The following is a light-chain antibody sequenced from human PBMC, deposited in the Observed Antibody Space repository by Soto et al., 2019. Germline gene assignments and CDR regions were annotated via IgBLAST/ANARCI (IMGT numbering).Light chain of an antibody. V-gene: IGKV3-11*01. CDR3: HQRGDWPAT. J-gene: IGKJ3*01. CDR1: ESVSINY. Sequence: ELVLTQYRSTLSLSPGERATLSCRTRESVSINYRTWCQQKPGEAPRRLIFGASNRATGIPARFSGSGAWTNYTPIIISLEPEDFAVYYCHQRGDWPATFGPGTKVDI. CDR2: GAS.